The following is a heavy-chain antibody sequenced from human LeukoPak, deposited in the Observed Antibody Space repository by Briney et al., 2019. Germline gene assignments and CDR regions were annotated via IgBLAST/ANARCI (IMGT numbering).Heavy chain of an antibody. CDR2: IIPIFGTP. CDR1: GGTFTSYA. J-gene: IGHJ4*02. Sequence: ASVKVSCKASGGTFTSYAISWVRQAPGQGLEWVGRIIPIFGTPNYAQKFQGRVTITTDESTSTAYMDLSSLRSEDTAVYYCARDRQYCSGGSCYFDYWGQGTLVTVSS. D-gene: IGHD2-15*01. CDR3: ARDRQYCSGGSCYFDY. V-gene: IGHV1-69*05.